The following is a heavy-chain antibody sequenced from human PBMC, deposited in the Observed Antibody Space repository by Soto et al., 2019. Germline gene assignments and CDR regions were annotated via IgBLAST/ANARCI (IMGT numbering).Heavy chain of an antibody. D-gene: IGHD3-22*01. CDR1: GGSISSYY. J-gene: IGHJ4*02. Sequence: SETLSLTCTVSGGSISSYYWSWIRQPPGKGLEWIGYIYYSGSTNYNPSLKSRVTISVDTSKNQFSLKLSSVTAADTAVYYCAGGDYYDSSGFDYWGQGTLVTVS. CDR2: IYYSGST. V-gene: IGHV4-59*01. CDR3: AGGDYYDSSGFDY.